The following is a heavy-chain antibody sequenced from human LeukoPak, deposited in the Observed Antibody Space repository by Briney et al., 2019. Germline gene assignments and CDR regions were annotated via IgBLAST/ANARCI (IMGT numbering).Heavy chain of an antibody. J-gene: IGHJ4*02. CDR2: IYYSGST. Sequence: SETLSLTCTVSGGSLSSSSYYWGWIRQPPGKGLEWIGSIYYSGSTYYNPSLKSRVTISVDTSKNQFSLKLSSVTAADTAVYYCAREDRQYDSSGYGYWGQGTLVTVSS. V-gene: IGHV4-39*07. CDR3: AREDRQYDSSGYGY. CDR1: GGSLSSSSYY. D-gene: IGHD3-22*01.